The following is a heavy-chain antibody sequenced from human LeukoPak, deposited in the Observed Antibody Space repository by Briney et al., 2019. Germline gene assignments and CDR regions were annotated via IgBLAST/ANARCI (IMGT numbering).Heavy chain of an antibody. CDR1: TFTFSSYT. CDR3: VRDFLGESGAGGY. J-gene: IGHJ4*02. Sequence: GGSLRLSCATSTFTFSSYTMNWVRQAPGKWLEWVSSISPSGNSKYHADSVKGRFTISRDNAENSLYMQMNSLRAEDTGVYYCVRDFLGESGAGGYWGQGTLVTVSS. D-gene: IGHD3-10*01. V-gene: IGHV3-21*04. CDR2: ISPSGNSK.